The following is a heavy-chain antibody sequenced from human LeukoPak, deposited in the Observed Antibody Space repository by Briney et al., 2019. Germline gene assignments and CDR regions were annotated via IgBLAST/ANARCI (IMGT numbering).Heavy chain of an antibody. CDR3: ARNNGMDV. CDR2: VNRDGSET. V-gene: IGHV3-7*03. Sequence: GGSLRLSCAAAGFALSSHWMTWVRQVPGRGPEWVANVNRDGSETYYLDSVKGRFTISKDNAKNSLYLQMNSLRAEDTALYHCARNNGMDVWGQGTAVIVSS. J-gene: IGHJ6*02. CDR1: GFALSSHW.